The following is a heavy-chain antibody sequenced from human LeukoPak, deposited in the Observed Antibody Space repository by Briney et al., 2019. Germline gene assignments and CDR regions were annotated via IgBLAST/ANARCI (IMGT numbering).Heavy chain of an antibody. J-gene: IGHJ4*02. CDR1: GFTFTNYA. Sequence: GGSLRLSCAATGFTFTNYAMNWVRQAPGKGLEWVSAISGSGGSSSYADSVRGRFTISRDNSNNMLYLQMNSLRAEDTAVYYCAKPLRDAGSFNYPYFDFWGQGTLVTVSS. V-gene: IGHV3-23*01. CDR3: AKPLRDAGSFNYPYFDF. CDR2: ISGSGGSS. D-gene: IGHD5-24*01.